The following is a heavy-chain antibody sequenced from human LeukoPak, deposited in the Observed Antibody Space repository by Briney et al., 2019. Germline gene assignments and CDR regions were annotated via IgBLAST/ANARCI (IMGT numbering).Heavy chain of an antibody. D-gene: IGHD2-2*01. CDR2: IYYSGST. Sequence: PSETLSLTCTVSGGSISSGDYYWSWIRQPPGKGLEWIGYIYYSGSTYYNPSLKSRVNISVDTSKNQFSLKLSSVTAADTAVYYCARDIVVVPAAIGYGMDVWGQGTTVTVSS. V-gene: IGHV4-30-4*01. CDR3: ARDIVVVPAAIGYGMDV. J-gene: IGHJ6*02. CDR1: GGSISSGDYY.